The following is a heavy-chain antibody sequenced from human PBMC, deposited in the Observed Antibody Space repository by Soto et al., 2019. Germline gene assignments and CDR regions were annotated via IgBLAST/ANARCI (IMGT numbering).Heavy chain of an antibody. J-gene: IGHJ4*02. Sequence: QVQLVQSGAEVKKPGSSVKVSCKASGGTFNNYGMGWVRQAPGQGLEWLGGIIPMIRRTNYAQKFQGRATLTADASRSTAYMELRSLTSEDTAVYYCASWDYDVLTGYSYDDWGQGTLVTVSS. CDR3: ASWDYDVLTGYSYDD. CDR2: IIPMIRRT. V-gene: IGHV1-69*01. D-gene: IGHD3-9*01. CDR1: GGTFNNYG.